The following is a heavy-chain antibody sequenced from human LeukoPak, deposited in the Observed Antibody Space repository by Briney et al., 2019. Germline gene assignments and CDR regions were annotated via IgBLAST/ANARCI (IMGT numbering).Heavy chain of an antibody. V-gene: IGHV3-30*04. J-gene: IGHJ2*01. CDR1: GFTFRSFP. D-gene: IGHD3-16*01. CDR3: ARSLIPGRWYFDL. Sequence: GGSLRLSCAVSGFTFRSFPFHWVRQAPGKGLEWVAAISTDGSYKYHGDSVKGRFTISRDNPMNTLYLQMNGLRPDDTAVYYCARSLIPGRWYFDLWGRGTLVTVSS. CDR2: ISTDGSYK.